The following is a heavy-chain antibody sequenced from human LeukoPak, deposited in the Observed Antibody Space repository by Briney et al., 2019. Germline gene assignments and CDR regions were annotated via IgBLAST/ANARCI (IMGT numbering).Heavy chain of an antibody. Sequence: SETLSLTCTVSGYSISSGYYWGWIRQPPGKGLEWIGSIYHSGSTYYNPSLKSRVTISVDTSKNQFSLKLSSVTAADTAVYYCARGAGDYWGQGTLVTVSS. J-gene: IGHJ4*02. CDR1: GYSISSGYY. V-gene: IGHV4-38-2*02. CDR3: ARGAGDY. CDR2: IYHSGST.